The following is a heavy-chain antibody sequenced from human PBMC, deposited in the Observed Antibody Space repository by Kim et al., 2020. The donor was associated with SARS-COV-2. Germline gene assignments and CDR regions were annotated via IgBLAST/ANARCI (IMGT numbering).Heavy chain of an antibody. CDR2: IIPILGIA. CDR3: ARDTPYYYDSSGYPVLEGVVFGYYYGMDV. CDR1: GGTFSSYG. J-gene: IGHJ6*02. D-gene: IGHD3-22*01. Sequence: SVKVSCKASGGTFSSYGISWVRQAPGQGLEWMGRIIPILGIANHAQKFQGRVTITADKSTSTAYMELNSLRSEDTAVYYCARDTPYYYDSSGYPVLEGVVFGYYYGMDVWGQGTTVTVSS. V-gene: IGHV1-69*04.